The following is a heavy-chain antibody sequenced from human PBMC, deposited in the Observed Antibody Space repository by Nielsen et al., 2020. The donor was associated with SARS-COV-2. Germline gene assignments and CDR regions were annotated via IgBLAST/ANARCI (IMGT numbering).Heavy chain of an antibody. CDR1: EFSFSDYE. CDR3: ARANGSSSWYEASWYYYMDV. V-gene: IGHV3-13*01. D-gene: IGHD6-13*01. CDR2: IGTAGDT. J-gene: IGHJ6*03. Sequence: GGSLRLSCAASEFSFSDYEMHWVRQATGKGLEWVAGIGTAGDTYYPGSVKGRFTISRESAKNSLYLQMNSLRAGDTAVYYCARANGSSSWYEASWYYYMDVWGKGTTVTVSS.